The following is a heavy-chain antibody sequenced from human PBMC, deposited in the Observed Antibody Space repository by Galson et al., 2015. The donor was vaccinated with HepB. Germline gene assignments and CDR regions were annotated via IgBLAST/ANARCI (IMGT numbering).Heavy chain of an antibody. Sequence: SVKVSCKASGYIFTDYYIYWVRQAPGQGLEWMGWINPNNDGTKYAQKFQGRVIMTRDTSISTAYMELTRLTSDDTAVYYCARDRGLKWFDPWGQGTLVTVSS. CDR3: ARDRGLKWFDP. CDR2: INPNNDGT. J-gene: IGHJ5*02. V-gene: IGHV1-2*02. D-gene: IGHD3-10*01. CDR1: GYIFTDYY.